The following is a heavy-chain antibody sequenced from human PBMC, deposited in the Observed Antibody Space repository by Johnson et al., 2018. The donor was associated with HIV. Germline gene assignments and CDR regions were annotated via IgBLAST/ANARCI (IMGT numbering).Heavy chain of an antibody. J-gene: IGHJ3*02. Sequence: QVQLVESGGGLVQPGGSLRLSCAASGLTFGSYPLHWVRQAPGRGLEWVAVISYDGSDKYYANSVKGRFSISRDNSKNTLSLLMNSLREEDTAVYYCVRDLGLIGPWGAFDIWGQGTRVTGSS. CDR1: GLTFGSYP. D-gene: IGHD3-16*01. CDR3: VRDLGLIGPWGAFDI. V-gene: IGHV3-30-3*01. CDR2: ISYDGSDK.